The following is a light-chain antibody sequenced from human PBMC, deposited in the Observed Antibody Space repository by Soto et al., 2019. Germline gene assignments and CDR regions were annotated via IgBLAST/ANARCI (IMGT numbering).Light chain of an antibody. Sequence: IQMTQSPSSLSGSLGGRVTITCRASQSISSYLNLYQQKPGKAPKLLIYAASSLQSGVPSRFSGSGSGTDFTLTISSLQPEDFATYYCQQSYSTWTFGQGTKVDIK. CDR2: AAS. CDR1: QSISSY. V-gene: IGKV1-39*01. J-gene: IGKJ1*01. CDR3: QQSYSTWT.